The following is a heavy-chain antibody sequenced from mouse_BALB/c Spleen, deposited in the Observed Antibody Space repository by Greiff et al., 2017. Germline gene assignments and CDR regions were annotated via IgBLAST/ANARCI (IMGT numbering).Heavy chain of an antibody. D-gene: IGHD2-4*01. CDR3: ARSGDYGGYYAMDS. CDR2: ISSGSSTI. Sequence: EVQGVESGGGLVQPGGSRKLSCAASGFTFSSFGMHWVRQAPEKGLEWVAYISSGSSTIYYADTVKGRFTISRDNPKNTLFLQMTSLRSEDTAMYYCARSGDYGGYYAMDSWGQGTSVTVSS. J-gene: IGHJ4*01. V-gene: IGHV5-17*02. CDR1: GFTFSSFG.